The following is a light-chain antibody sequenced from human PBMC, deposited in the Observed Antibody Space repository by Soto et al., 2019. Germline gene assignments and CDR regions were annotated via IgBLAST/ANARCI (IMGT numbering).Light chain of an antibody. CDR2: NDD. CDR3: STWDDSLNGWV. J-gene: IGLJ3*02. V-gene: IGLV1-44*01. CDR1: ISNIGKDT. Sequence: QSVLTQPPSVSGTPGLRVNISCSGGISNIGKDTVNWYQQLPGTAPKLLMFNDDKRPSGVPDRFSGSRSGTSASLAISGLQSCDEGVYFCSTWDDSLNGWVFGGGTKMTAL.